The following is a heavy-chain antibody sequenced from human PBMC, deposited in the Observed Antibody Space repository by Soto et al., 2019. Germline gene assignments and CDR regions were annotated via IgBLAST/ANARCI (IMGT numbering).Heavy chain of an antibody. CDR3: ASRERVDAFDV. D-gene: IGHD1-26*01. CDR2: IIPILGSA. V-gene: IGHV1-69*01. J-gene: IGHJ3*01. CDR1: GGTIISHA. Sequence: QVQLVQSGAEVKRPGSSVKVSCKASGGTIISHAISWVRQAPGQGLEWMGGIIPILGSANYAQKFQDRLTIIADASTSTTYMELSSLRSDDADVYYCASRERVDAFDVWGQGTLVTVSS.